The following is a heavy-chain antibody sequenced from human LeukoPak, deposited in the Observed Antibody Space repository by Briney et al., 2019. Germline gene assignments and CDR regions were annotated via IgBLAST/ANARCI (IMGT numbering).Heavy chain of an antibody. Sequence: ASVKVSCKASGYTFTSYGISWVRQAPGQGLEWMGWISAYNGNTNYAQKLQGRVTMTTDTSTSTAYMELRSLRSDDTAGYYCARVYSSGWYFGYYYYYGMDVWGQGTTVTVSS. CDR2: ISAYNGNT. V-gene: IGHV1-18*01. D-gene: IGHD6-19*01. CDR3: ARVYSSGWYFGYYYYYGMDV. CDR1: GYTFTSYG. J-gene: IGHJ6*02.